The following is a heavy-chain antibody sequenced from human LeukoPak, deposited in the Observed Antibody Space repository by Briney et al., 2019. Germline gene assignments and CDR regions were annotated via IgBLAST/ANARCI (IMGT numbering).Heavy chain of an antibody. J-gene: IGHJ6*03. CDR2: INPNSGGT. Sequence: ASVKVSCTASGYTFTRYYMHWVPQAPGQGLEWMGWINPNSGGTNYAQKFQGRVTVTRDTSISTAYMELSRLRSDDTAVYYCAGALRFLVGDYYYMDVWGKGTTVTVSS. CDR3: AGALRFLVGDYYYMDV. CDR1: GYTFTRYY. V-gene: IGHV1-2*02. D-gene: IGHD3-3*01.